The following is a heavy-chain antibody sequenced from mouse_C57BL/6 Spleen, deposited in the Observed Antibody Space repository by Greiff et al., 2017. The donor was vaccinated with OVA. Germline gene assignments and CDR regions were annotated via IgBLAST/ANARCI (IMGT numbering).Heavy chain of an antibody. CDR3: ARSTTVVVDY. Sequence: EVHLVESGGGLVKPGGSLKLSCAASGFTFSDYGMHWVRQAPETGLEWVAYSSSGSSTIYYADTVKGRFTISRDNAKNTLFLQMTSLRSEDTAMYYCARSTTVVVDYWGQGTTLTVSA. J-gene: IGHJ2*01. CDR2: SSSGSSTI. CDR1: GFTFSDYG. D-gene: IGHD1-1*01. V-gene: IGHV5-17*01.